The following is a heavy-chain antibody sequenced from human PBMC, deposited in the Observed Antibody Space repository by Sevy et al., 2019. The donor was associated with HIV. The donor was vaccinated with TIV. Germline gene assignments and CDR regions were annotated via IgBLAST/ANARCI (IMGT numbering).Heavy chain of an antibody. V-gene: IGHV3-64D*06. J-gene: IGHJ6*03. CDR1: GFTFSSYA. CDR3: VKDEGGYSYGTRGYYYYMDV. Sequence: GGSLRLSCSASGFTFSSYAMHWVRQAPGKGLEYVSAISSNGGSTYYADSVKGRFTISRDNSKNTLYLQMGSLRAEDTAVYYCVKDEGGYSYGTRGYYYYMDVWGKGTTVTVSS. CDR2: ISSNGGST. D-gene: IGHD5-18*01.